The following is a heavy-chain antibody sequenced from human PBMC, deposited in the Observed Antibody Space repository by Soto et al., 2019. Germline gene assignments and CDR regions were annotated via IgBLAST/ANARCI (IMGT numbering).Heavy chain of an antibody. CDR1: GGSISSYY. CDR2: IYYSGST. Sequence: PSETLFLTCTFSGGSISSYYWSWIRQPPGKGLEWIGYIYYSGSTNYNPSLKSRVTISVDTSKNQFSLKLSSVTAADTAVYYCARDVGYCSSTSCYAGSYFQHWGQGTLVTVSS. V-gene: IGHV4-59*01. D-gene: IGHD2-2*01. CDR3: ARDVGYCSSTSCYAGSYFQH. J-gene: IGHJ1*01.